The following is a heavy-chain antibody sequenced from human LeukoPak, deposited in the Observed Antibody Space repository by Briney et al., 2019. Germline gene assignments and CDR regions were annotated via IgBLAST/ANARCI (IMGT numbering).Heavy chain of an antibody. CDR3: AKKRSGRNPYYFDF. Sequence: GGSLTLSCAASGFTVSSNYMSWVRLAPGKGLERVSVIYSGGSTYYADYVKVRFTISRDNSKNTLYLQMNSLRAADTAVYYCAKKRSGRNPYYFDFWGQGTLVTVSS. D-gene: IGHD3-10*01. CDR2: IYSGGST. CDR1: GFTVSSNY. V-gene: IGHV3-53*01. J-gene: IGHJ4*02.